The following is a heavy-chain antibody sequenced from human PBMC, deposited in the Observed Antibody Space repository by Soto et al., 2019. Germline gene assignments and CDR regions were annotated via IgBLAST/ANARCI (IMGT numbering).Heavy chain of an antibody. J-gene: IGHJ2*01. D-gene: IGHD1-26*01. CDR2: IKQDGSEK. CDR3: ARRATTSAGYFDL. CDR1: GFAFSNYW. V-gene: IGHV3-7*01. Sequence: GGSLRLSCAASGFAFSNYWMSWVRQAPGKGLEWVANIKQDGSEKNYKDSVKGRLTISRDNAKNSLSLQMNSLRAEDTAVYYCARRATTSAGYFDLWGRGTLVTVSS.